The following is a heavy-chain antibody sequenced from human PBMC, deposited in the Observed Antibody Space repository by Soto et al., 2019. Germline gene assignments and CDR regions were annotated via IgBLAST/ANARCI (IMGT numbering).Heavy chain of an antibody. CDR3: TTGTWIQLRLPDL. CDR2: IKSKTDGGTT. Sequence: GGSLRLSCAASGFTFSNAWMSWVRQAPGKGLEWVGHIKSKTDGGTTDYAAPVKGRFTISRDDSKNTLYLQMNSLNTEDTAVYYCTTGTWIQLRLPDLWGQGPLVIVSS. J-gene: IGHJ4*02. D-gene: IGHD5-18*01. CDR1: GFTFSNAW. V-gene: IGHV3-15*01.